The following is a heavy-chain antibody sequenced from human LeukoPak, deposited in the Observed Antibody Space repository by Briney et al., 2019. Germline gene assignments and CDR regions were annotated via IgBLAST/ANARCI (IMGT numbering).Heavy chain of an antibody. V-gene: IGHV3-21*01. J-gene: IGHJ6*03. CDR1: GFTFSSYS. Sequence: GGSLRLSCAASGFTFSSYSMNWVRQAPGKGLEWVSSISSSSSYIYYADSVKGRFTISRDNSKNTLYLQMNSLRAEDTAVYYCARDALYYAAYYYYYMDVWGKGTTVTVSS. D-gene: IGHD3-10*01. CDR3: ARDALYYAAYYYYYMDV. CDR2: ISSSSSYI.